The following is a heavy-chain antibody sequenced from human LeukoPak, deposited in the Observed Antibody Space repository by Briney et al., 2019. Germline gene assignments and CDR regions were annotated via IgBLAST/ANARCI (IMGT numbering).Heavy chain of an antibody. CDR1: GFTFSSYG. V-gene: IGHV3-30*18. CDR2: ISYDGSNK. D-gene: IGHD3-9*01. J-gene: IGHJ4*02. Sequence: GGSLRLSCAASGFTFSSYGMRWVRQAPGKGLEWVAVISYDGSNKYYADSVKGRFTISRDNSKNTLYLQMNSLRAEDTAVYYCAKPPFGILTGYFDYWGQGTLVTVSS. CDR3: AKPPFGILTGYFDY.